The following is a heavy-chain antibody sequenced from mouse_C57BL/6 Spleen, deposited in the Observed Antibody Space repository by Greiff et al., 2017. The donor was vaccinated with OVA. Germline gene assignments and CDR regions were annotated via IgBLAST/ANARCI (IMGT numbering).Heavy chain of an antibody. V-gene: IGHV1-9*01. D-gene: IGHD1-1*01. CDR2: ILPGSGST. CDR1: GYTFPGYW. Sequence: QVQLQQSGAELMKPGASVKLSCKATGYTFPGYWIEWVKQRPGHGLEWIGEILPGSGSTNYNEKFKGKATFTAVTSSNTAYMQLSSLTTEDSAIYYCARSYYGSRGAWFADWGQGTLVTVSA. CDR3: ARSYYGSRGAWFAD. J-gene: IGHJ3*01.